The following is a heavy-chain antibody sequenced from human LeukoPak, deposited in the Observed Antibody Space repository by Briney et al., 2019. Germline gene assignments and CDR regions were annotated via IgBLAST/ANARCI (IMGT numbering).Heavy chain of an antibody. V-gene: IGHV1-8*03. CDR2: MNPNSGNT. CDR3: ARTGSYGDAFDI. CDR1: GYTFTSYD. Sequence: ASVKVSCKASGYTFTSYDINWVRQATGQELEWMGWMNPNSGNTGYAQKFQGRVTITRNTSISTAYMELSSLRSEDTAVYYCARTGSYGDAFDIWGQGTMVTVSS. J-gene: IGHJ3*02. D-gene: IGHD1-26*01.